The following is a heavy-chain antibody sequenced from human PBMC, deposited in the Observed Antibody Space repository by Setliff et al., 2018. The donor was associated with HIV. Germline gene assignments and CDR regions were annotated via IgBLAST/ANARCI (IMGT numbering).Heavy chain of an antibody. CDR3: AKAQKDLMTTMIITGYYFDY. D-gene: IGHD4-17*01. J-gene: IGHJ4*02. CDR2: IRYDGSDK. Sequence: GGSLRLSCEISGFTFSNYGMHWVRQAPGKGLEWVAFIRYDGSDKYYVDSVKGRFTVSRDNSKNTLYLQMNSLRPEDTALYYCAKAQKDLMTTMIITGYYFDYWGQGTLVTVSS. V-gene: IGHV3-30*02. CDR1: GFTFSNYG.